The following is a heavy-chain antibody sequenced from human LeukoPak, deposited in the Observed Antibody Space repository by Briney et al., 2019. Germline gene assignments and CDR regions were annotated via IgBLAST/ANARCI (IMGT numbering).Heavy chain of an antibody. CDR2: ISGSGGST. CDR1: GFTFSSYA. D-gene: IGHD6-13*01. J-gene: IGHJ4*02. V-gene: IGHV3-23*01. CDR3: AKDFYSSSWRGFDY. Sequence: AGGSLRLSCAASGFTFSSYAMSWVRQAPGKGLEWVSAISGSGGSTYNADSVKGRFTISRDNSKNTLYLQMNSLRAEDTAVYYCAKDFYSSSWRGFDYWGQGTLVTVSS.